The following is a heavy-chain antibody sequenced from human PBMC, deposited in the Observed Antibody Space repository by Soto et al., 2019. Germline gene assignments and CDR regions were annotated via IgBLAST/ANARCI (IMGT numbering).Heavy chain of an antibody. CDR1: GYTFTGYY. CDR2: INPNSGGT. CDR3: ARGDRGYSSSWYSRRYFDY. J-gene: IGHJ4*02. Sequence: ASVKVSCKASGYTFTGYYMHWVRQAPGQGLEWMGWINPNSGGTNYAQKFQGWVTMTRDTSISTAYMELSRLRSDDTAVYYCARGDRGYSSSWYSRRYFDYWGQGTLVTVSS. V-gene: IGHV1-2*04. D-gene: IGHD6-13*01.